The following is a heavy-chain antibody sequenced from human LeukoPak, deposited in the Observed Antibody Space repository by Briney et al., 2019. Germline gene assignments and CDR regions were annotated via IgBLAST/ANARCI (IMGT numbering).Heavy chain of an antibody. J-gene: IGHJ4*02. D-gene: IGHD6-19*01. CDR2: IYTSGST. V-gene: IGHV4-4*07. CDR1: GGSISSYY. CDR3: ARGRIAVAGTDFDY. Sequence: SEALSLTCTVSGGSISSYYWSWIRQPAGKGLEWIGRIYTSGSTNYNPSLKSRVTMSVDTSKNQFSLKLSSVTAADTAVYYCARGRIAVAGTDFDYWGQGTLVTVSS.